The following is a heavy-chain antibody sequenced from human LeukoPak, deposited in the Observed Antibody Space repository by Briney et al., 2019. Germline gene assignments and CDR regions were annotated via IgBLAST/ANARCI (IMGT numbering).Heavy chain of an antibody. D-gene: IGHD4-17*01. J-gene: IGHJ4*02. V-gene: IGHV4-39*01. CDR3: ARLTNGDYHFNY. CDR2: ICYSGST. CDR1: GGSISSSSYC. Sequence: SETLSLTCTVPGGSISSSSYCWVWFRQPPGKGLEWIGAICYSGSTFYNPSLKSRVTTSVDTSKNQFSLKVSSVTAADTAVYYCARLTNGDYHFNYWGQGTLVTVSS.